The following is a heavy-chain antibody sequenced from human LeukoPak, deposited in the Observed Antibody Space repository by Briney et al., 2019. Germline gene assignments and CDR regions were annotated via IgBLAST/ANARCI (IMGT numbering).Heavy chain of an antibody. CDR2: IWYDGSNK. V-gene: IGHV3-33*01. Sequence: PGGSLRLSCAASGFTFSSYGMHWVRQAPGKGLEWVAVIWYDGSNKYYADSVKGRFTISRDNSKNTLYLQMNSLRAEDTAVYYCARRARVGANDYWGQGTLVTVSS. J-gene: IGHJ4*02. CDR1: GFTFSSYG. CDR3: ARRARVGANDY. D-gene: IGHD1-26*01.